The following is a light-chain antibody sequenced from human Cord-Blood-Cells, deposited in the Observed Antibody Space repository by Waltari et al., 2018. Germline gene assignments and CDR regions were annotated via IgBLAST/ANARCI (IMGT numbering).Light chain of an antibody. CDR3: SSYTSSSTGV. V-gene: IGLV2-14*03. CDR1: SSDVGGYNY. CDR2: DVS. J-gene: IGLJ1*01. Sequence: QSALTQPASVSGSPGQSITISCTGTSSDVGGYNYVSWYQQHPGKAPKLMIYDVSNRPSGVSNRFPGSKSGKPAPLTISGLQAEDEADYYCSSYTSSSTGVFGTGTKVTVL.